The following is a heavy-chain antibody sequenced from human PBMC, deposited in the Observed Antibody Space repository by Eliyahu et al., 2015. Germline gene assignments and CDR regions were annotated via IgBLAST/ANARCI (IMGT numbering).Heavy chain of an antibody. Sequence: EVQLVESGGGLVKPGGSLXLXCAASGFXFSXYSXNWVRQAPGKGLEWVSSISSSSSYIYYADSVKGRFTISRDNAKNSLYLQMNSLRAEDTAVYYCAWDYYDSSGYYGWTNAFDIWGQGTMVTVSS. V-gene: IGHV3-21*01. D-gene: IGHD3-22*01. CDR3: AWDYYDSSGYYGWTNAFDI. CDR1: GFXFSXYS. CDR2: ISSSSSYI. J-gene: IGHJ3*02.